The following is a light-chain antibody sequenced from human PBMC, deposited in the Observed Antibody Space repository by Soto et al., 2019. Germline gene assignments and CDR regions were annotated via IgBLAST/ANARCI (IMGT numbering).Light chain of an antibody. J-gene: IGKJ1*01. CDR2: GAS. Sequence: EIVLTQSPGTLSLSPGERATLSCRASQSVSSSYLAWYQQKPGQAPRLHIYGASSRATGIPDRFSGSGSGTDFTLTISRLEPEDFAVYYCQQYGSSPRTFGQGTKVKIK. CDR3: QQYGSSPRT. CDR1: QSVSSSY. V-gene: IGKV3-20*01.